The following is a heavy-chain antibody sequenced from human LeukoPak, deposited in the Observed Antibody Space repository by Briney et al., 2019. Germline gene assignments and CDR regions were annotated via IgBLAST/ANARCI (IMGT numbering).Heavy chain of an antibody. D-gene: IGHD2-2*01. J-gene: IGHJ3*02. CDR1: GFTFSSYS. CDR2: ISSDSNHI. CDR3: ASRYCTSTNCYSFDI. Sequence: GGSLRLSCAASGFTFSSYSMNWGRQAPGKGLEWVSSISSDSNHIFYADSVKGRFTISRDNAENSLFLQMNSLRAEDTAVYYCASRYCTSTNCYSFDIWGQGTMVTVSS. V-gene: IGHV3-21*01.